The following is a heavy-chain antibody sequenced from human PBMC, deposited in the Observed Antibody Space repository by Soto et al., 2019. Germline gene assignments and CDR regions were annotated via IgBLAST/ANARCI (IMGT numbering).Heavy chain of an antibody. J-gene: IGHJ4*02. CDR1: GFTFSSYW. CDR3: GRGGSDSPMAPGY. Sequence: GSLRLSCAASGFTFSSYWMHWVRQAPGKGLVWVSRINPDGSATNYADSVKGRFTISRDNAKNTLYLQMNSLRAEDTAVFYCGRGGSDSPMAPGYWGQGTLVTVSS. D-gene: IGHD5-18*01. V-gene: IGHV3-74*01. CDR2: INPDGSAT.